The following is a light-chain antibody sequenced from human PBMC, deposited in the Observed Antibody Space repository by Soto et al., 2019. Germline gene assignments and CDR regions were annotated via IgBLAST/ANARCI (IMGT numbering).Light chain of an antibody. CDR2: DAS. Sequence: EIVMTQSPATLSVSPGERATLSCRASQSVSGQLAWYQQKPGQAPRLLIYDASTRATGIPARFSGSGSGTEFTLTISSLQSEDFAVYYCQQYKNWPPLTFGGGTKVEIK. V-gene: IGKV3-15*01. CDR1: QSVSGQ. J-gene: IGKJ4*01. CDR3: QQYKNWPPLT.